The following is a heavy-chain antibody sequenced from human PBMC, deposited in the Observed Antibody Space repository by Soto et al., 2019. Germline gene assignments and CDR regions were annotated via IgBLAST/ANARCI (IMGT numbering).Heavy chain of an antibody. CDR3: ARVRRDQPYDYYFDY. J-gene: IGHJ4*02. V-gene: IGHV4-31*03. Sequence: SETLSLTCTVSGGSISSGGYYWSWIRQHPGKGLEWIGYIYYSGSTYYNPSLKSRVTISVDTSKNQFSLKLSSVTAADTAVYYCARVRRDQPYDYYFDYWGQGTLVTVSS. D-gene: IGHD2-21*01. CDR1: GGSISSGGYY. CDR2: IYYSGST.